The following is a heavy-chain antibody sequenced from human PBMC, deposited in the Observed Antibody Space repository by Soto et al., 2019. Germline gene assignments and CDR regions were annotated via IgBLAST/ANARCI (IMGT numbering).Heavy chain of an antibody. CDR3: ARGGPYYDFWCGYYPYDYYHLDF. CDR2: IYYSGST. Sequence: SETLSLTCTVSGGSISSYYWSWVRQPPGKGLEWIGYIYYSGSTNYNPSLKSRVTISVDPSKNQFSLKLSSVTAAATAVYYCARGGPYYDFWCGYYPYDYYHLDFWGKGTTVTVSS. J-gene: IGHJ6*03. D-gene: IGHD3-3*01. V-gene: IGHV4-59*01. CDR1: GGSISSYY.